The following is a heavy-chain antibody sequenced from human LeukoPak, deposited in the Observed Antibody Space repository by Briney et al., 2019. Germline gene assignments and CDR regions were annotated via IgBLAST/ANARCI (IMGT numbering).Heavy chain of an antibody. V-gene: IGHV3-69-1*01. CDR2: YSGDKNYI. J-gene: IGHJ4*02. D-gene: IGHD4-11*01. Sequence: MAGGPQRFSCASSGFIDIDNYMNWVLEPPEKGVEWVSCYSGDKNYINYADSVRGRFTISRDNPKNSLYLQMSSLRAEDTAVYYCARAPGTIYSNYATPDYWGQGTLVTVSS. CDR1: GFIDIDNY. CDR3: ARAPGTIYSNYATPDY.